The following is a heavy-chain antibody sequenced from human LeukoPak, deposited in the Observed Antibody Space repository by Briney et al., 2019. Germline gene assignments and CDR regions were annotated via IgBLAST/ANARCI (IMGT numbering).Heavy chain of an antibody. V-gene: IGHV3-23*01. CDR3: AKSLAAARDY. CDR1: GFTFASCA. Sequence: GGSLRLSCAASGFTFASCAMSWVRQAPGKRLEWVSSISSSGGSTYYADSVKGRFTISRDNSKNTLYLQVNSLRAEDTAVYYWAKSLAAARDYWGQGTLVTVSS. J-gene: IGHJ4*02. CDR2: ISSSGGST. D-gene: IGHD6-13*01.